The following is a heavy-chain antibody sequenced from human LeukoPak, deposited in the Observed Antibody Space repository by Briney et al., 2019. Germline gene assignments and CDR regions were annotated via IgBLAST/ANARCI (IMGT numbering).Heavy chain of an antibody. CDR2: IKQDGSEK. D-gene: IGHD6-6*01. Sequence: PGGSLRLSCAASGFTFGNYWMTWVRQAPGKGLEWVANIKQDGSEKYYVDSVKGRFTISRDNAKNSLHLQMNSLRADDTSVYYCARGIQKLLLVYSSSKDAFDIWGQGTMVTVSS. J-gene: IGHJ3*02. CDR3: ARGIQKLLLVYSSSKDAFDI. CDR1: GFTFGNYW. V-gene: IGHV3-7*05.